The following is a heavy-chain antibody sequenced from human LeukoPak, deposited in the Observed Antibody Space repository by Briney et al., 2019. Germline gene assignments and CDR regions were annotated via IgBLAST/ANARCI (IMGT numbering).Heavy chain of an antibody. J-gene: IGHJ4*02. Sequence: GGSLRLSCAASGFTFDDYGMTWVRQAPGKGLEWVSTINWNGGSTGYADSVKGRFTISGDNAKNSLYLQMNSLRAEDTALYHCARDRGDYDILTGYHDYWGQGTLVTVSS. CDR1: GFTFDDYG. CDR2: INWNGGST. D-gene: IGHD3-9*01. CDR3: ARDRGDYDILTGYHDY. V-gene: IGHV3-20*01.